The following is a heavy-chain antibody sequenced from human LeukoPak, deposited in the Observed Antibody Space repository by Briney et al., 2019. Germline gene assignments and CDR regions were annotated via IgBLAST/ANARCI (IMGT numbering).Heavy chain of an antibody. Sequence: PGGSLRLSCAASGFTVRSSYMSWVRQAPGKGLEYVSVIYSGGNTYYAGSVKGRFTISRDNSKNTVYLQMNSLRAEDTAVYYCARLIAATGRLYFDYWGQGTLVTVSS. V-gene: IGHV3-53*01. CDR1: GFTVRSSY. J-gene: IGHJ4*02. D-gene: IGHD6-13*01. CDR3: ARLIAATGRLYFDY. CDR2: IYSGGNT.